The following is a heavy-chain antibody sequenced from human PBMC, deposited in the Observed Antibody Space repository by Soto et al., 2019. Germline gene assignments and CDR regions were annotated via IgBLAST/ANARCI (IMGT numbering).Heavy chain of an antibody. CDR3: AKDWSGGVSDV. CDR1: GFSFSVFA. Sequence: EVDLLESGGGLAQPGGSRRRSCAASGFSFSVFAMTWVRQAPGKGLEWVSRISGSGGSTYYADSVKGRFTISRENSKNMLSLKMNSLRGEDTAGYYCAKDWSGGVSDVWGQGTMVIVSS. D-gene: IGHD3-16*01. V-gene: IGHV3-23*01. J-gene: IGHJ3*01. CDR2: ISGSGGST.